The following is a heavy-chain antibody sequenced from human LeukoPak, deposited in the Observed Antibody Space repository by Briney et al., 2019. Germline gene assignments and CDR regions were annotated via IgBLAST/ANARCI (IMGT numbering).Heavy chain of an antibody. D-gene: IGHD6-19*01. CDR1: GYTLTELS. CDR2: FDPEDGET. J-gene: IGHJ4*02. CDR3: ATVAVYSSGWPLKYYFDY. Sequence: GASVKVSCKVSGYTLTELSMHWVRQAPGKGLEWMGGFDPEDGETIYAQKFQGRVTMTEDTSTDTAYMELSSLRSEDTAVYYCATVAVYSSGWPLKYYFDYWGQGTLVTVSS. V-gene: IGHV1-24*01.